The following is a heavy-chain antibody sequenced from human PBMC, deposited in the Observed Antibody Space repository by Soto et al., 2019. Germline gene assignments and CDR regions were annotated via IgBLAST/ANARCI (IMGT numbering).Heavy chain of an antibody. CDR3: AKHSEYQLLSWLDP. Sequence: EVQLLESGGGLVQPGGSLRLSCAASGFSFSTYAMSWVRQAPGKGLEWVSGISAGGGNTYYADSVRGRFTISRDNSKNTVDLQISSLRAEDPALYYCAKHSEYQLLSWLDPWGLGTLVTVYS. CDR2: ISAGGGNT. V-gene: IGHV3-23*01. CDR1: GFSFSTYA. D-gene: IGHD2-2*01. J-gene: IGHJ5*02.